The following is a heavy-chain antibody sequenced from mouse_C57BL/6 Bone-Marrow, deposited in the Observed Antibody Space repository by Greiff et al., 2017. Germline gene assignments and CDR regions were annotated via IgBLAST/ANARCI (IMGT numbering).Heavy chain of an antibody. J-gene: IGHJ4*01. CDR3: ASPPYYYGSSIYAMDY. V-gene: IGHV1-50*01. Sequence: QVQLKQSGAELVKPGASVKLSCKASGYTFTSYWMQWVKQRPGQGLEWIGEIDPSDSYTNYNQKFKGKATLTVDTSSSTAYMQLSSLTSEDSAVYYWASPPYYYGSSIYAMDYWGQGTSVTVSS. D-gene: IGHD1-1*01. CDR1: GYTFTSYW. CDR2: IDPSDSYT.